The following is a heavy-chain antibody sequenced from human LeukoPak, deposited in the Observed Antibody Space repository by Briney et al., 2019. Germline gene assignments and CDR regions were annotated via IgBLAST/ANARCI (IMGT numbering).Heavy chain of an antibody. Sequence: GGSLRLSCAASGFTFSSYGMSWVRQAPGKGLEWVSAISSSGSTIYYADSVKGRFTISRDNAKNSLYLQMNSLRAEDTAVYYCLDYYYYMDVWGKGTTVTISS. CDR1: GFTFSSYG. CDR2: ISSSGSTI. J-gene: IGHJ6*03. V-gene: IGHV3-48*04. CDR3: LDYYYYMDV.